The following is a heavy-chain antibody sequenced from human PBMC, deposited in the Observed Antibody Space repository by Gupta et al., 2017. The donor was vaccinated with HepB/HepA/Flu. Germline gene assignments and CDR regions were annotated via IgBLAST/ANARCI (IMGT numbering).Heavy chain of an antibody. V-gene: IGHV3-7*01. CDR1: GFTFSNYW. CDR3: ARWSSGSDY. D-gene: IGHD3-22*01. Sequence: EVQLVESGGGLVQPGGSLRLTCAASGFTFSNYWMTGVRQAPGKGLEWVANIKKDGREKDDVDSVKGRFTISRDRATNSMYMKMNSLRAEDTAVDDCARWSSGSDYWGQGTLVSVYS. J-gene: IGHJ4*02. CDR2: IKKDGREK.